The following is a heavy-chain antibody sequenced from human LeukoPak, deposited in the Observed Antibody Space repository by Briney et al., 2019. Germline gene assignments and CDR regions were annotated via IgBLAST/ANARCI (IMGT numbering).Heavy chain of an antibody. V-gene: IGHV4-34*01. Sequence: SETLSLTCAVYGGSFSGYYWSWIRQPPGKGLEWIGEINHSGSTNYNPSLKSRVTISVDTSKNQFSLKLSSVTAADTAVYYCAYAGSGETSYVDYWGQGTLVTVSS. CDR1: GGSFSGYY. CDR3: AYAGSGETSYVDY. J-gene: IGHJ4*02. CDR2: INHSGST. D-gene: IGHD3-3*01.